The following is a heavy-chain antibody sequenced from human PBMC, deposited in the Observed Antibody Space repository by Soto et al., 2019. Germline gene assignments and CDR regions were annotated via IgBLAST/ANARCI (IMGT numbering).Heavy chain of an antibody. D-gene: IGHD6-19*01. CDR3: ARGIAVAGLDDAFDI. V-gene: IGHV3-21*01. CDR1: GFTFSSYS. CDR2: ISSSSSYI. Sequence: LRLSCAASGFTFSSYSMNWVRQAPGKGLEWVSSISSSSSYIYYADSVKGRFTISRDNAKNSLYLQMNSLRAEDTAVYYCARGIAVAGLDDAFDIWGQGTMVTVSS. J-gene: IGHJ3*02.